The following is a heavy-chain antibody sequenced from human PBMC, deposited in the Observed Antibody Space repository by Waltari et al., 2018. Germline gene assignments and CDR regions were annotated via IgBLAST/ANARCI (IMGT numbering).Heavy chain of an antibody. D-gene: IGHD3-16*01. V-gene: IGHV3-7*04. J-gene: IGHJ4*02. CDR2: IKQDDGEK. CDR1: GLTFSSYW. CDR3: ARGGTGTFDY. Sequence: EVHLVESGGGWVQPGGSLRLSCAASGLTFSSYWMSWARQAPGKGLVWVDNIKQDDGEKYYVDSVKGRFTISRDNAKNSLYLQMNRLRAEDTAVYYCARGGTGTFDYWGQGTLVTVSS.